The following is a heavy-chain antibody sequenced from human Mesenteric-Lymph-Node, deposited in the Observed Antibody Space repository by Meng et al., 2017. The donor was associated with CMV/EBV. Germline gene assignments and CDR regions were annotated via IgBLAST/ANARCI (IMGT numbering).Heavy chain of an antibody. J-gene: IGHJ1*01. CDR2: IKQDGSEK. Sequence: GGSLRLSCAASGFTFSSYWMSWVRQAPGKGLEWVANIKQDGSEKYYVDSVKGRFTISRDNAKNSLYLQMNSLRAEDTAVYYCAKDRSGAALLHWGQGTLVTVSS. CDR3: AKDRSGAALLH. D-gene: IGHD7-27*01. V-gene: IGHV3-7*01. CDR1: GFTFSSYW.